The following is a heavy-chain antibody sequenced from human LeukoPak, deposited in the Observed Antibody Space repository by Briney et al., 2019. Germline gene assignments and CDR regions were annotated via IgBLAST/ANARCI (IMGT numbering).Heavy chain of an antibody. Sequence: PSETLSLTCAVYGGSFSGYYWSWIRQPPGKGLEWIGEMSHSGSTYYNPSLKSRVTISVDTSKNQFSLKLSSVAAADTAVYYCARGGAYGSGSYGLADYWGQGTLVTVSS. D-gene: IGHD3-10*01. CDR1: GGSFSGYY. J-gene: IGHJ4*02. CDR3: ARGGAYGSGSYGLADY. CDR2: MSHSGST. V-gene: IGHV4-34*01.